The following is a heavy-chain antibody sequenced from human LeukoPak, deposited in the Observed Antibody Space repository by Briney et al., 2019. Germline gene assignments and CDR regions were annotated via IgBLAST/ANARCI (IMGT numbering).Heavy chain of an antibody. D-gene: IGHD3-10*01. Sequence: SETLSLTCTASGGSISSYYWSWIRQPPGKGLEWIGYIYYSGSTNYNPSLKSRVTISVGTSKDQFSLKLSSVTAADTAVYYSARLSCYYGSGTSGWFDPWGQGNLVTVSS. CDR2: IYYSGST. CDR1: GGSISSYY. V-gene: IGHV4-59*08. CDR3: ARLSCYYGSGTSGWFDP. J-gene: IGHJ5*02.